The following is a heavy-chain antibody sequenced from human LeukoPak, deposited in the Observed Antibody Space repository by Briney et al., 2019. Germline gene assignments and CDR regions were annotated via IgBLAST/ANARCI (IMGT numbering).Heavy chain of an antibody. CDR1: GFTFSSNY. V-gene: IGHV3-66*01. CDR2: IYSGGST. Sequence: AGSLTLSCAASGFTFSSNYMSWIRQAPGKGLEWVAGIYSGGSTYYPHSVKGRFTISRENSKNTLYFQMNRRRAAATAVYYCARSPIFGVSGFDYWGQGTLVTVSS. D-gene: IGHD3-3*01. CDR3: ARSPIFGVSGFDY. J-gene: IGHJ4*02.